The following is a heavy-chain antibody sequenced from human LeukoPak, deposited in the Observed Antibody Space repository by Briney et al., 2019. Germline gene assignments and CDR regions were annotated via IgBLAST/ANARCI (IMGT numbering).Heavy chain of an antibody. CDR1: GGSISSGGYY. CDR2: IYYSGST. V-gene: IGHV4-31*03. CDR3: ARVGRQQLALCC. D-gene: IGHD6-13*01. Sequence: SGTLSLTCTVSGGSISSGGYYWSWVRQHPGKGLEWIGYIYYSGSTYYNPSLQSRVTISVDTSKNQFSQKLSSLTAADTAVYYCARVGRQQLALCCWGQGTLVTVSS. J-gene: IGHJ4*02.